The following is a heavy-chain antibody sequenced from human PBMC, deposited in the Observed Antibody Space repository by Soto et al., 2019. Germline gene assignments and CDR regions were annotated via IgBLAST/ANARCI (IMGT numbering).Heavy chain of an antibody. CDR1: AFTFSSYW. CDR3: ARGLSGYYGFDY. V-gene: IGHV3-74*01. Sequence: EVQLVESGGGLVQFGGSLRLSCAASAFTFSSYWMHWVRQVPGKGLVWVSRIKGDGTNTGYADSVKGRFTISRDNVKNTLYLQMNSLRAEDRAVYYCARGLSGYYGFDYWGQGTLVTVSS. CDR2: IKGDGTNT. D-gene: IGHD5-12*01. J-gene: IGHJ4*02.